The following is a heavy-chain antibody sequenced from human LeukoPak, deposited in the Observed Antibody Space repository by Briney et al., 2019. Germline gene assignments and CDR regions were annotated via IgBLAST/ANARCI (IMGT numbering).Heavy chain of an antibody. Sequence: GASVKVSCKASGYTFTGYYMHWVRQAPGQGLEWMGWINPNSGGTNYAQKFQGRVTMTRDTSISTAYMELSRLRSDDTAVYYCARATMTTVTMFDYWGQGTLVTVSP. CDR3: ARATMTTVTMFDY. CDR1: GYTFTGYY. D-gene: IGHD4-17*01. V-gene: IGHV1-2*02. CDR2: INPNSGGT. J-gene: IGHJ4*02.